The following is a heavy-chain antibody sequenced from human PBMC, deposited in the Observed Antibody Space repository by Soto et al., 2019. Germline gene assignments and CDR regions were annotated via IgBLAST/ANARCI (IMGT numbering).Heavy chain of an antibody. CDR1: GFTFSNAW. CDR3: TTDSYSSMIVVRFDH. J-gene: IGHJ4*01. D-gene: IGHD3-22*01. Sequence: PGGSLRLSCASSGFTFSNAWINWARHAPGKGLEWVGRIKSKTDGGTPDYAAHGNGRFAISRDDSKNMVYLQMNSLKTEDTGIYYFTTDSYSSMIVVRFDHWGHGTLVTVSS. V-gene: IGHV3-15*07. CDR2: IKSKTDGGTP.